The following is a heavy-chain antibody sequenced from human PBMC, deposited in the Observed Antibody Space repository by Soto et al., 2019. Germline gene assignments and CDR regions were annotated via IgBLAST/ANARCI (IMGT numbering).Heavy chain of an antibody. J-gene: IGHJ6*03. CDR1: GYTLTDLS. CDR2: FDPEDGET. V-gene: IGHV1-24*01. D-gene: IGHD4-17*01. CDR3: ATGRTPTVTTSYYYYMDV. Sequence: ASVKVSCKVSGYTLTDLSMHWVRQAPGKGLEWMGGFDPEDGETIYAQKFQGRVTMTEDTSTDTAYMELSSLRSEDTAVYYCATGRTPTVTTSYYYYMDVWGKGTTVTVSS.